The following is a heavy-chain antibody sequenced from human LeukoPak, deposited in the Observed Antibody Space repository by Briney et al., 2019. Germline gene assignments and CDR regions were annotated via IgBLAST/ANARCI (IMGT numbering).Heavy chain of an antibody. J-gene: IGHJ4*02. D-gene: IGHD3-10*01. CDR3: ARGRPRLTYYYGSGSYLDY. CDR2: TYYRSKWYN. CDR1: GDSVSSNSAA. Sequence: SGPGLVKPSQTLSLTCAISGDSVSSNSAAWNWIRQSPSRGLEWLGRTYYRSKWYNDYAVSVKSRITITPDTSKNQFSLQLNSVTPEDTAVYYCARGRPRLTYYYGSGSYLDYWGQGTLVTVSS. V-gene: IGHV6-1*01.